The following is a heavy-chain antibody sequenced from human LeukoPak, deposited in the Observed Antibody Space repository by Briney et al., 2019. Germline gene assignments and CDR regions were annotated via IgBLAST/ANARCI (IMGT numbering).Heavy chain of an antibody. J-gene: IGHJ4*02. V-gene: IGHV3-64*01. CDR1: GFTFSRYA. CDR2: ISSNGGST. CDR3: ARVGVDTAMVYYFDY. Sequence: GGSLRLSCAASGFTFSRYAMHWVRQAPGKGLEYVSAISSNGGSTYYANSVKGRFTISRDNSKNTLYLQMGSLRAEDMAVYYCARVGVDTAMVYYFDYWGQGTLVTVSS. D-gene: IGHD5-18*01.